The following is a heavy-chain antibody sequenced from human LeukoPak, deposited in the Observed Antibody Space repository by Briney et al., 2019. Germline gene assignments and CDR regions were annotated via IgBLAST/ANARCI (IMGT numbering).Heavy chain of an antibody. Sequence: SETLSLTCTVSGGCISSGSYYWSWIRQPAGKGLEWIGRIYTSGSTNYNPSLKSRVTISVDTSKNQFSLKLSSVTAADTAVYYCARERLAAGFYYFDYWGQGTLVTVSS. CDR3: ARERLAAGFYYFDY. CDR1: GGCISSGSYY. J-gene: IGHJ4*02. D-gene: IGHD6-13*01. V-gene: IGHV4-61*02. CDR2: IYTSGST.